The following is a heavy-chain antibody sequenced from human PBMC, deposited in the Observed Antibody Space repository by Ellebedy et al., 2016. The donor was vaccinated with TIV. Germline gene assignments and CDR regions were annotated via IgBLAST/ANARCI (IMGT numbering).Heavy chain of an antibody. CDR3: AGGSRGITGAGTSLHY. CDR2: IYSSGAT. D-gene: IGHD6-19*01. CDR1: GFTVSDNY. V-gene: IGHV3-53*01. Sequence: GGSLRLSCAVSGFTVSDNYMSWVRQAPGKGLQWVAIIYSSGATFYPDSAKGRFTISRDDSKNNLYLQMSSLRVEDTALYYCAGGSRGITGAGTSLHYWGQGALVTVSS. J-gene: IGHJ4*02.